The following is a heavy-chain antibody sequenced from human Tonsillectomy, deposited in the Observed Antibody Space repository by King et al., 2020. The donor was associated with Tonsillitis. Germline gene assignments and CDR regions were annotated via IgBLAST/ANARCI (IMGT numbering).Heavy chain of an antibody. CDR1: GFTFSTFS. CDR2: YSSSSTFI. CDR3: ERGTTPGVTMGTIDY. Sequence: VQLVESGGGLVKSGGSLRLSCAASGFTFSTFSLNWFRQAPGKELEGVSFYSSSSTFIHYADSVKGRFTISRDNAKSSVYLEMNSLRAEDTAMYYCERGTTPGVTMGTIDYWGQGTLVTVSS. D-gene: IGHD4/OR15-4a*01. J-gene: IGHJ4*02. V-gene: IGHV3-21*01.